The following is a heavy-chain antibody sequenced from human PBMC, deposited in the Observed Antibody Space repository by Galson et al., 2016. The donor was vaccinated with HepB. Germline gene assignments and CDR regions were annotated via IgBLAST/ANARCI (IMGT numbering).Heavy chain of an antibody. J-gene: IGHJ4*02. Sequence: ETLSLTCAVYGGSFSAYSWTWIRQSPGKGLEWIGESIHGGSADYNPSLRSRVTISVDTSKSQISLKLTSVTAADTAVYYCARARRYCSGGNCYSRFFDHWGQGTLVAVSS. CDR2: SIHGGSA. CDR3: ARARRYCSGGNCYSRFFDH. V-gene: IGHV4-34*12. CDR1: GGSFSAYS. D-gene: IGHD2-15*01.